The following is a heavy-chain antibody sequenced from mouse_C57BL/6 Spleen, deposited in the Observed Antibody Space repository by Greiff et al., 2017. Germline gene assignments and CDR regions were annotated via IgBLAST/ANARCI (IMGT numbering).Heavy chain of an antibody. J-gene: IGHJ4*01. CDR3: ARNGVYYSNYVGYAMDY. V-gene: IGHV1-80*01. Sequence: VMLVESGAELVKPGASVKISCKASGYAFSSYWMNWVKQRPGKGLEWIGQIYPGDGDTNYNGKFKGKATLTADKSSSTAYMQLSSLTSEDSAVYFCARNGVYYSNYVGYAMDYWGQGTSVTVSS. CDR1: GYAFSSYW. D-gene: IGHD2-5*01. CDR2: IYPGDGDT.